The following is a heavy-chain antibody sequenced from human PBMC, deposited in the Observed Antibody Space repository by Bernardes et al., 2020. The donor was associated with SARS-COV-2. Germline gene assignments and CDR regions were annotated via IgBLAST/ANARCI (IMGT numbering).Heavy chain of an antibody. D-gene: IGHD4-4*01. CDR1: GFTFSSYA. CDR3: TRGRVGDYSNY. V-gene: IGHV3-23*01. J-gene: IGHJ4*02. Sequence: GGSLRLSCAASGFTFSSYAMSWVRQAPGKGLEWVSTISSSGGSTFYADSVKGRFTISRDNSKNTLYLHMNSLRADDTAVYYCTRGRVGDYSNYWGQGTLVTVSS. CDR2: ISSSGGST.